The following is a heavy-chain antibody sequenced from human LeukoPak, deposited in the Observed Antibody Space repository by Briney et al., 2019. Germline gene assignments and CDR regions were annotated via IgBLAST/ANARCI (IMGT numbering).Heavy chain of an antibody. CDR1: GYRFTRQW. CDR3: ARLTQGRFDY. V-gene: IGHV5-51*01. Sequence: GESLKISCKGSGYRFTRQWIGWVRQMPGKGLESMGLLYPGASDTRYCPSFQGQVTLSADKSISTAYVQWSSLKASDSAMYYCARLTQGRFDYWSQGTLVTVSS. CDR2: LYPGASDT. J-gene: IGHJ4*02.